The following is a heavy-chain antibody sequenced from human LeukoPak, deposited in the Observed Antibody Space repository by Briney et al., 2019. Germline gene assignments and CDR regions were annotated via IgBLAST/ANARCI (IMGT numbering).Heavy chain of an antibody. CDR2: IGPANDT. V-gene: IGHV3-13*01. J-gene: IGHJ5*02. CDR1: GFTLRTFD. D-gene: IGHD2-15*01. Sequence: GGSLRLSCAASGFTLRTFDLHWVRQVPGKGLEYVSHIGPANDTHYSDSVRGRFTISREDSNNFLYLQMNNLRAGDTAVYYCARAPARWHNYFDPWGQGIMVTVSS. CDR3: ARAPARWHNYFDP.